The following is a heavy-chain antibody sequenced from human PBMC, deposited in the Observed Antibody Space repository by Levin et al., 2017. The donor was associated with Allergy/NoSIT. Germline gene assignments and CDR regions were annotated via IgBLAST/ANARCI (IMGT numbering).Heavy chain of an antibody. CDR1: NYTFASFG. CDR2: ISPYNGET. CDR3: ARERYGWSYY. Sequence: PVASVKVSCKAFNYTFASFGLTWVRLAPGRGLEWVGWISPYNGETSLTRRLQGRVTLTTDTSTNTAYMFLRNLTPNDTAIYYCARERYGWSYYWGQGTPVTVSS. D-gene: IGHD6-19*01. J-gene: IGHJ4*02. V-gene: IGHV1-18*01.